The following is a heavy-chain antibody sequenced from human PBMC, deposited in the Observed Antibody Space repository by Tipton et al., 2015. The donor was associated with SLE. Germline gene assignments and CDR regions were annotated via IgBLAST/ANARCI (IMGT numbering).Heavy chain of an antibody. D-gene: IGHD1-26*01. CDR3: AREGAGGSY. Sequence: TLSLTCTVSGGSISSSSYYWGWIRQPPGKGLEWIGSIYYSGSTYYNPSLKSRVTISVDTSKNQFSLKLSSVTAADTAVYYRAREGAGGSYWGQGTLVTVSS. J-gene: IGHJ4*02. V-gene: IGHV4-39*07. CDR1: GGSISSSSYY. CDR2: IYYSGST.